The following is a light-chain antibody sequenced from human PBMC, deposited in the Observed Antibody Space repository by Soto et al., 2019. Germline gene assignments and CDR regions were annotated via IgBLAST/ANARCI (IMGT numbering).Light chain of an antibody. CDR2: GVS. Sequence: QSVLTQPASVSASPGQSITISCTGGKNDIGSSDYVSWYQQHPGKAPKLIIYGVSNRPSGTSDRFSGSKSVNTASLTISGLQADDEADYYCSSSTRSNTLVFGGGTKLTVL. CDR3: SSSTRSNTLV. J-gene: IGLJ3*02. V-gene: IGLV2-14*01. CDR1: KNDIGSSDY.